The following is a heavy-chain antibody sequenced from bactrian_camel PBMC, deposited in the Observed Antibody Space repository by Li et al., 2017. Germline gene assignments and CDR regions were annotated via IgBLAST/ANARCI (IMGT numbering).Heavy chain of an antibody. Sequence: HVQLVESGGGSVQAGGSLRLSCAAFGYTHSSCSMAWYRKGPGNECDLVSSISIDGTSNYGDSVKGRFTVSRDNAKNTAYLQINSLKPEDTAVYYCSTLGSNAHIYWGQGTQVTVS. V-gene: IGHV3S53*01. D-gene: IGHD2*01. CDR3: STLGSNAHIY. CDR1: GYTHSSCS. J-gene: IGHJ4*01. CDR2: ISIDGTS.